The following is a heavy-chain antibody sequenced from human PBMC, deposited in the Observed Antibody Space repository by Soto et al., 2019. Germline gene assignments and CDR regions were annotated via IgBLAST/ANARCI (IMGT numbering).Heavy chain of an antibody. V-gene: IGHV1-8*01. CDR3: ARSVAVVPGYYYNGMDV. CDR1: GYTFTGYD. Sequence: QVRLVQSGAEVKGPGASGKVSGRASGYTFTGYDINWLRQAPGQGLGWGGWMNPNSGNTGCAQKFQGRVTMTRITSISTAYMELSSLRSEDTAVYYCARSVAVVPGYYYNGMDVWGQGTTVTVSS. D-gene: IGHD2-15*01. CDR2: MNPNSGNT. J-gene: IGHJ6*02.